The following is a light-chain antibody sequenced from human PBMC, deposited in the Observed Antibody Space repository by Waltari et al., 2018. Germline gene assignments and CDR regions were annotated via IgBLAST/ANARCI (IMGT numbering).Light chain of an antibody. CDR2: GAS. Sequence: IVLTHSPVSLYLSQGETASLSCRASQSVTNNYLAWYQQKPGQAPILLIFGASSRASGTPDRFSGSGSGTDFTLTISRLEPDDFAVYYCQQYASSPAFGQGTKLEIK. V-gene: IGKV3-20*01. CDR3: QQYASSPA. J-gene: IGKJ2*01. CDR1: QSVTNNY.